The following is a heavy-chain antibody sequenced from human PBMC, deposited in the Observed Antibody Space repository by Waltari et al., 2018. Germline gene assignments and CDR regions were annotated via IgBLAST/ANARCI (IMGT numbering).Heavy chain of an antibody. CDR1: GGSINTYY. Sequence: QVQLQESGPGLVKPSETLSVTCSVSGGSINTYYWIWIRQPPGKGLEWIGNIYHSGRTYFNPSLQSRVTISVDMSKNQFSLQLSSVTAADTAVYFCARPRSGYSMDHFDSWGQGVLVTVSS. J-gene: IGHJ4*02. D-gene: IGHD6-13*01. V-gene: IGHV4-59*13. CDR2: IYHSGRT. CDR3: ARPRSGYSMDHFDS.